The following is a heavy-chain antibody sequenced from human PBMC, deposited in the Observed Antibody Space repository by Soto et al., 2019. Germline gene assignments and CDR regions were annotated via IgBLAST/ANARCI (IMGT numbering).Heavy chain of an antibody. J-gene: IGHJ4*02. Sequence: GGSLRLSCAASKLTFSTYSFNWVRQAPGKGLEWVSGISSTSGHIFYADSVKGRFTISRDNAKNSLYLQMSSLRAEDTAVYYCARDLGTGWSLDYWGQGTLVTVSS. D-gene: IGHD6-19*01. CDR2: ISSTSGHI. CDR3: ARDLGTGWSLDY. V-gene: IGHV3-21*01. CDR1: KLTFSTYS.